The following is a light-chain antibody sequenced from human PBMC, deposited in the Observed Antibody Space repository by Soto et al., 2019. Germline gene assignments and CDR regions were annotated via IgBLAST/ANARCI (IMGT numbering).Light chain of an antibody. CDR3: QKCKVAPFT. Sequence: DIPMTQSPSSLSAFVGDRVTITCRASQGIGNFLAWYQQKPGKVPKLLIYAASTLQSGVPSGFSGSGSGTDFTLTISTLQPEDVATYYCQKCKVAPFTFGGGTKVEIK. V-gene: IGKV1-27*01. CDR1: QGIGNF. J-gene: IGKJ4*01. CDR2: AAS.